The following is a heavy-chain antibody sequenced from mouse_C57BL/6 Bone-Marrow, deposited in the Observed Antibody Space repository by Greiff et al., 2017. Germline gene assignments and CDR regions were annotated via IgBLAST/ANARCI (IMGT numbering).Heavy chain of an antibody. CDR3: TRSRYDGYSFDY. Sequence: VQLQQSGAELVRPGASVTLSCKASGYTFTDYEMHWVKQTPVHGLEWIGAIDPETGGTAYNQKFKGKAILTADKSSSTVYMELRSLTAEVSAVYYCTRSRYDGYSFDYWGQGTTLTVSS. J-gene: IGHJ2*01. CDR2: IDPETGGT. V-gene: IGHV1-15*01. D-gene: IGHD2-3*01. CDR1: GYTFTDYE.